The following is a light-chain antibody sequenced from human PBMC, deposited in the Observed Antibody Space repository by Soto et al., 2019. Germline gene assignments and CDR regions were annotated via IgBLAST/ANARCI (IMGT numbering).Light chain of an antibody. V-gene: IGLV2-14*01. CDR2: EVT. CDR3: CSYAGSSYYV. J-gene: IGLJ1*01. Sequence: QSALTQPVSVSGSPGQTITISCSGTSSDVGAYNYVSWYQQHPVKAPKLMIYEVTTRPSGVSDRFSGSKSGNTASLTISGLQAEDEAYYYCCSYAGSSYYVFGSGTKVTVL. CDR1: SSDVGAYNY.